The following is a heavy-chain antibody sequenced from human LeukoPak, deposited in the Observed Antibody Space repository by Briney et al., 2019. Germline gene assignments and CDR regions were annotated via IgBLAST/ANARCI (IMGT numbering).Heavy chain of an antibody. D-gene: IGHD3-3*01. CDR2: ISAYNGNT. V-gene: IGHV1-18*01. J-gene: IGHJ6*03. CDR1: GYTFTSYG. CDR3: ARSLLNALRFLEWLNYMDV. Sequence: ASVKVSCKASGYTFTSYGISWVRQAPGRGLEWMGWISAYNGNTNYAQKLQGRVTMTTDTSTSTAYMELRSLRSDDTAAYYCARSLLNALRFLEWLNYMDVWGKGTTVAVSS.